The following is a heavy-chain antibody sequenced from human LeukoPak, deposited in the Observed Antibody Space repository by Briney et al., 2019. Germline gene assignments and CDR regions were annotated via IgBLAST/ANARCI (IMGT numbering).Heavy chain of an antibody. V-gene: IGHV4-34*01. CDR3: ARLRGGDYSSYNWFDP. Sequence: PSGTLSLTCAVYGGSFSGYYWSWIRQPPGKGLEWIGEINHSGSTNYNPSLKSRVTISVDTSKNQFSLKLSSVTAADTAVYYCARLRGGDYSSYNWFDPWGQGTLVTVSS. CDR2: INHSGST. D-gene: IGHD2-21*02. CDR1: GGSFSGYY. J-gene: IGHJ5*02.